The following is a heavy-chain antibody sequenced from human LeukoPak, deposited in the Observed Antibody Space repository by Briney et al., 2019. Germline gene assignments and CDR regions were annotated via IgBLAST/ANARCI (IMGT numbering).Heavy chain of an antibody. CDR1: GYTFTSYT. Sequence: ASVKVSCKASGYTFTSYTIHWVRQAPGQRLEWMGWINAGNGNTKYSQEFQDRVTITRDTSASTAYMELSSLRSEDMAVYYCAREFRTYYDFWSGYYIFDYWGQGTLVTVSS. CDR3: AREFRTYYDFWSGYYIFDY. CDR2: INAGNGNT. D-gene: IGHD3-3*01. V-gene: IGHV1-3*03. J-gene: IGHJ4*02.